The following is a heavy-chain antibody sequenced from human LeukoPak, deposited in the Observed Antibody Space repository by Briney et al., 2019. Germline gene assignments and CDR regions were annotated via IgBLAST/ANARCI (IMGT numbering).Heavy chain of an antibody. CDR1: GSIGIDGY. CDR2: INHSGST. CDR3: ARRPYAPLYYYGSGSYYNSPVNWFDP. D-gene: IGHD3-10*01. Sequence: SGGSLRLSCAVSGSIGIDGYMSWVSQAPGKGLEWIGEINHSGSTNYNPSLKSRVTISVDTSKNQFSLKLSSVTAADTAVYYCARRPYAPLYYYGSGSYYNSPVNWFDPWGQGTTVTVSS. V-gene: IGHV4-34*01. J-gene: IGHJ5*01.